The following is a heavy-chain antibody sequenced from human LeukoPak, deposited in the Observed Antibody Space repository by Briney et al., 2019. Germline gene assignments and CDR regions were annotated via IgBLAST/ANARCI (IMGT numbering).Heavy chain of an antibody. CDR3: ARTPLSSNWGLDY. J-gene: IGHJ4*02. D-gene: IGHD6-13*01. V-gene: IGHV5-51*01. Sequence: GESLKISCKGSGYSFSNYWIGWVRQMPGKGLEWMGIIYPGDSDTRYSPSFQGQVTISADKSINTAYLQWSSLKASDSAMYYCARTPLSSNWGLDYWGQGTLVTVSS. CDR2: IYPGDSDT. CDR1: GYSFSNYW.